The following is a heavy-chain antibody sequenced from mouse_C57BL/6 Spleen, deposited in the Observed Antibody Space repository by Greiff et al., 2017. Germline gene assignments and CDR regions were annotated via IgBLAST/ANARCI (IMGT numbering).Heavy chain of an antibody. J-gene: IGHJ2*01. D-gene: IGHD2-9*01. Sequence: VQLQQPGAELVMPGASVKLSCKASGYTFTSYWMHWVKQRPGQGLEWIGEIDPSDSYTNYNQKFKGKSTLTVDKSSSPAYMQLSSLTSEDSAVYYCARSPCYGYGAGFDYWGQGTTLTVSS. CDR3: ARSPCYGYGAGFDY. CDR1: GYTFTSYW. V-gene: IGHV1-69*01. CDR2: IDPSDSYT.